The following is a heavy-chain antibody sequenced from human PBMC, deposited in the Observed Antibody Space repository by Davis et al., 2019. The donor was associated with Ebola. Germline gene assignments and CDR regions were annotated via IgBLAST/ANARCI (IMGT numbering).Heavy chain of an antibody. CDR1: GGTFSSYA. V-gene: IGHV1-69*04. D-gene: IGHD2-15*01. CDR2: IIPILGIA. CDR3: ARLREYCSGGSCYGYYGMDV. Sequence: SVMVSCKASGGTFSSYAISWVRQAPGPGLEWMGRIIPILGIANYAQKFQGRVTITADKSTSTAYMELSSLRSEDTAVYYCARLREYCSGGSCYGYYGMDVWGQGTTVTVSS. J-gene: IGHJ6*02.